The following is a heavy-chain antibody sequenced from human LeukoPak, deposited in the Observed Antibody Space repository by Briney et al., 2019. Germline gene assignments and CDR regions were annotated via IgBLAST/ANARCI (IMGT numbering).Heavy chain of an antibody. CDR3: ARILLLGTTRVFDY. CDR2: IYHSGNT. Sequence: PSETLSLTCAVSGYSISSGYYWGWIRQPPGKGPEWIGSIYHSGNTYSNSSLKSRVTLSVDTSKNQFSLKLSSVTAADTAVYYCARILLLGTTRVFDYWGQGTLVTVSS. CDR1: GYSISSGYY. D-gene: IGHD1-26*01. V-gene: IGHV4-38-2*01. J-gene: IGHJ4*02.